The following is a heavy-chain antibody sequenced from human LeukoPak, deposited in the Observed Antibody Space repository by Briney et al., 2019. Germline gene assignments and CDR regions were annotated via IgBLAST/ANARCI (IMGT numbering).Heavy chain of an antibody. CDR3: ARDPYSNYFDY. Sequence: GASVKVSCKASGYTFTGYYMNWVRQAPGQGLEWMGWINPNNGGTNYAQKFQGRVTMTRDTSISTAYMELNRLRSDDTAVYYCARDPYSNYFDYWGQGTLVTVSS. V-gene: IGHV1-2*02. CDR2: INPNNGGT. J-gene: IGHJ4*02. CDR1: GYTFTGYY. D-gene: IGHD5-18*01.